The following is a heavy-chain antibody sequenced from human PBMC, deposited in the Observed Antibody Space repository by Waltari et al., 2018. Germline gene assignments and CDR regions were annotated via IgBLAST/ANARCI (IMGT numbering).Heavy chain of an antibody. V-gene: IGHV4-4*07. Sequence: QLQLQESGPGLVKPSETLSLTCAVSGGSISSNYWSWIRQPPGKGLEWIGRISGSGGSTDYNPSLKSRVTISTDTSKNQFSLKLSSVTAADTAVYYCARDWGDCSSTYCSSGGFDYWGQGVLVTVSS. CDR3: ARDWGDCSSTYCSSGGFDY. CDR2: ISGSGGST. D-gene: IGHD2-2*01. CDR1: GGSISSNY. J-gene: IGHJ4*02.